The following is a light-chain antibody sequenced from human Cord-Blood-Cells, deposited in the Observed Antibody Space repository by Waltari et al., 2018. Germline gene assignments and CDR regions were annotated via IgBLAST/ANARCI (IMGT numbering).Light chain of an antibody. CDR1: VLAKKY. CDR2: KDG. CDR3: YSAAENNWV. Sequence: SYELTQPSSVSVSPGQTARITCSGDVLAKKYARWFQQKPGQAPVLVIYKDGGRPSGIPERFSGSSSGTTDTLTISGAQVEDEADYYCYSAAENNWVFGGGTKLTVL. J-gene: IGLJ3*02. V-gene: IGLV3-27*01.